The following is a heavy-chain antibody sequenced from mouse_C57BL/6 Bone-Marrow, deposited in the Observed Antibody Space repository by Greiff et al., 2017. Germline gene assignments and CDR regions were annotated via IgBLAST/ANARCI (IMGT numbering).Heavy chain of an antibody. CDR2: IWTGGGT. Sequence: VQRVESGPGLVAPSQCLSISCTVSGFSLTSYAISWVRQPPGKGLEWIGVIWTGGGTNYNSARKSRLSISKDNPNIQVILRMNSLQTDDTARYYCARDAAVGDFDFWCQGTTLTVSS. J-gene: IGHJ2*01. CDR1: GFSLTSYA. D-gene: IGHD1-1*01. V-gene: IGHV2-9-1*01. CDR3: ARDAAVGDFDF.